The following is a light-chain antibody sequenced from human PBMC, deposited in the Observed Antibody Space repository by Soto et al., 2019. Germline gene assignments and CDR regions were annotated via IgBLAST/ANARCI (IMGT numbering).Light chain of an antibody. J-gene: IGKJ1*01. CDR2: RTS. CDR3: QQYNNWPWT. CDR1: QSISSN. Sequence: EIVMTPSPATLSVSPGERATLSCRASQSISSNLAWYQQKPGQAPRLLMFRTSSRATGFPARFSGSGSETEFTLTIRSLQSEDFGLYYCQQYNNWPWTFGQGTKVDIK. V-gene: IGKV3-15*01.